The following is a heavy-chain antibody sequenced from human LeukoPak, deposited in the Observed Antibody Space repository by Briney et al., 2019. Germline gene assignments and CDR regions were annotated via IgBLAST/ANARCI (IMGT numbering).Heavy chain of an antibody. CDR2: IIPIFGTA. V-gene: IGHV1-69*13. CDR3: ALSGASYYFDY. D-gene: IGHD2/OR15-2a*01. Sequence: ASVKVSCKASGGTFSSYAISWVRQAPGQGLEWMGGIIPIFGTANYAQKFQGRVTITADESTSTAYMEPSSLRSEDTAVYYCALSGASYYFDYWGQGTLVTVSS. J-gene: IGHJ4*02. CDR1: GGTFSSYA.